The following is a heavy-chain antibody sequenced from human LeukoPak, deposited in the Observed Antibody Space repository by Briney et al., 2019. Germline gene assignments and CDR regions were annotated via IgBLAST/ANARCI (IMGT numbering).Heavy chain of an antibody. D-gene: IGHD4-17*01. V-gene: IGHV3-23*01. CDR2: ISGSGGST. Sequence: GGSLRLSCAASGFTFSSYGMSWVRQAPGKGLEWVSAISGSGGSTYYADSVKGRFIISRDNSKNTLYLQMNSLRAEDTAVYYCAKDHSYGDYVHYFDYWGQGTLVTVSS. CDR3: AKDHSYGDYVHYFDY. CDR1: GFTFSSYG. J-gene: IGHJ4*02.